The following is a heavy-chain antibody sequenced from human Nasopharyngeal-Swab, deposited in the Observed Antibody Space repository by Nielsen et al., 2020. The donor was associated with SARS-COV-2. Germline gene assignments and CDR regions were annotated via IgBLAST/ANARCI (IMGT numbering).Heavy chain of an antibody. CDR2: FDPEDGET. J-gene: IGHJ5*02. CDR1: GYTLTELS. D-gene: IGHD1-26*01. Sequence: ASVKVSCKVSGYTLTELSMHWVRQAPGKGLEWMGGFDPEDGETIYAQKFQGGVTMTEDTSTDTAYMELSSLRSEDTAVYYCATGPAVGATPWFDPWGQGTLVTVSS. CDR3: ATGPAVGATPWFDP. V-gene: IGHV1-24*01.